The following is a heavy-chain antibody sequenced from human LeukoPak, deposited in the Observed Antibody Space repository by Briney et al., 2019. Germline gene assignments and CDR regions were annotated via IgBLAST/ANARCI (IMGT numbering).Heavy chain of an antibody. V-gene: IGHV4-59*08. CDR1: GGSISSYY. J-gene: IGHJ4*02. D-gene: IGHD1-14*01. Sequence: PSETLSLTCTVSGGSISSYYWSWIRQAPGKGLEWIGYIYYSGSTNYNPSLKSRVTISVGTSKNQFSLKLNSVTAADTAVYYCARHGTISSESYFDYWGQGALVTVSS. CDR2: IYYSGST. CDR3: ARHGTISSESYFDY.